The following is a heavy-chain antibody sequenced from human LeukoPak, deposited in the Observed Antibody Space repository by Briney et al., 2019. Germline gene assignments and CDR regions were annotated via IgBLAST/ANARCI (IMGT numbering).Heavy chain of an antibody. J-gene: IGHJ4*02. CDR3: ARDRGHYDFWSGYEEFYFDY. D-gene: IGHD3-3*01. CDR2: IKQDGSEK. CDR1: GFTFSSYW. Sequence: GGSLRLSCAASGFTFSSYWMSWVRQAPGKWLEWVANIKQDGSEKYYVDSVKGRFTISRDNAKNSLYLQMNSLRAEDTAVYYCARDRGHYDFWSGYEEFYFDYWGQGTLVTVSS. V-gene: IGHV3-7*01.